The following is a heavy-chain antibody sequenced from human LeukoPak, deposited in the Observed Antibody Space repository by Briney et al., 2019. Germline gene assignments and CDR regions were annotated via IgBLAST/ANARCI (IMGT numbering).Heavy chain of an antibody. Sequence: ASVKVSCKASGGTFSSYAISWVRQAPGQGLEWMGGIIPIFGTANYAQKFQGRVTITTDESTSTAYMELSSLRSEDTAVYYCASWHYGVAGERNWFDPWGQGTLVTVSS. J-gene: IGHJ5*02. D-gene: IGHD6-19*01. CDR2: IIPIFGTA. CDR1: GGTFSSYA. CDR3: ASWHYGVAGERNWFDP. V-gene: IGHV1-69*05.